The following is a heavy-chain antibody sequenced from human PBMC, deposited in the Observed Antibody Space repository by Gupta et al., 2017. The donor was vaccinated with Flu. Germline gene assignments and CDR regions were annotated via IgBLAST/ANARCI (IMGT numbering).Heavy chain of an antibody. CDR1: GGTFSSYA. D-gene: IGHD2-15*01. V-gene: IGHV1-69*01. CDR2: IIPIFGTA. J-gene: IGHJ5*02. Sequence: QVQLVQSGAEVKKPGSSVKVSCKASGGTFSSYAISWVRQAPGQGLEWMGGIIPIFGTANYAQKFQGRVTITADESTSTAYMELSSLRSEDTAVYYCASYLGGGSCYRDCWFDPWGQGTLVTVSS. CDR3: ASYLGGGSCYRDCWFDP.